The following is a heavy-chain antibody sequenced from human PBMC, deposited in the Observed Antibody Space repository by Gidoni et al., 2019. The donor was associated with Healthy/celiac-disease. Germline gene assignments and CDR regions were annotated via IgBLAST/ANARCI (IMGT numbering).Heavy chain of an antibody. CDR2: IYYSGST. Sequence: QLQLQESGPGLVKPSETLSLTCTASAASTSTCSYYWVRIRQPPGKGLEWIGSIYYSGSTYYNPSLKSRVTISVDTSKNQFSLKLSSVTAADTAVYYCARLGSQVLAARPELYYFDYWGQGTLVTVSS. CDR3: ARLGSQVLAARPELYYFDY. CDR1: AASTSTCSYY. V-gene: IGHV4-39*01. D-gene: IGHD6-6*01. J-gene: IGHJ4*02.